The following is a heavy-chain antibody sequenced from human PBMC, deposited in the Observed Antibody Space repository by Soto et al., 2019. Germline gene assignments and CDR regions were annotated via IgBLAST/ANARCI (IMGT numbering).Heavy chain of an antibody. Sequence: PSETLSLTCSVSGGSIRSGGYYWSWIRQHPGKGLEWIGYIYYSGSTYYNPSLKSRVTISVDTSKNQFSLKLSSVTAADTAVYCCARVLGVPSVDIWGQGTMVTVSS. J-gene: IGHJ3*02. CDR3: ARVLGVPSVDI. CDR2: IYYSGST. V-gene: IGHV4-31*03. CDR1: GGSIRSGGYY.